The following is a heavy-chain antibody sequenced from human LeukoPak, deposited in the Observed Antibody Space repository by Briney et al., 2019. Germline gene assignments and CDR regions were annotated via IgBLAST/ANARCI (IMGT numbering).Heavy chain of an antibody. V-gene: IGHV1-2*02. Sequence: KVSXRAXGXTFTGYYMHWVRQAPGQGLEWMGWINPNSGGTNYAQKFQGRVTMTRDTSISTAYMELSRLRSDDTAVYYCARGAPLLRFLEWSQFDYWGQGTLVTVSS. J-gene: IGHJ4*02. CDR2: INPNSGGT. D-gene: IGHD3-3*01. CDR3: ARGAPLLRFLEWSQFDY. CDR1: GXTFTGYY.